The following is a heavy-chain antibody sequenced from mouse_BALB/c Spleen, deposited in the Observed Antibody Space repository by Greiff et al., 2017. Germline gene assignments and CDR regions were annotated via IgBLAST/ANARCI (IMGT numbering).Heavy chain of an antibody. CDR1: GYTFTSYW. CDR3: AREGNPYAMDD. J-gene: IGHJ4*01. CDR2: IAPGSGST. Sequence: DLVKPGASVKLSCKASGYTFTSYWINWIKQRPGQGLEWIGRIAPGSGSTYYNEMFKGKATLPVDTSSSTAYIQLSSLSSEDSAVYFCAREGNPYAMDDWGQGTSGTVSS. V-gene: IGHV1S41*01.